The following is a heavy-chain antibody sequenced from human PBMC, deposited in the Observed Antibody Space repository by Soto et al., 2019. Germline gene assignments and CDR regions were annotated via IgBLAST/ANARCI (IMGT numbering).Heavy chain of an antibody. CDR2: IIPIFDTI. Sequence: QVQLLQSGAEVKKPGSSLKVSCKASGATFSSFAFSWVRQAPGQGLEWMGVIIPIFDTIEFARKFQGRGTLTADESTGTAYMELDRLTSEDTAVYYCASQLRWSGYYSAFDYWGQGTLVIVSS. CDR3: ASQLRWSGYYSAFDY. D-gene: IGHD3-3*01. J-gene: IGHJ4*02. CDR1: GATFSSFA. V-gene: IGHV1-69*01.